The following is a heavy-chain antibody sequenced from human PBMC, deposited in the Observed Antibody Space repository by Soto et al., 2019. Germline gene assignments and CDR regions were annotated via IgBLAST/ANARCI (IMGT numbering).Heavy chain of an antibody. J-gene: IGHJ6*04. CDR1: GGSISSSSYY. CDR3: ARRLYYDSSGLEGGGMVV. D-gene: IGHD3-22*01. CDR2: IYYSGST. Sequence: SETLSLTCTVSGGSISSSSYYWGWIRQPPGKGLEWIGSIYYSGSTYYNPSLKSRVTISVDTSKNQFSLKLSSVTAADTAVYYCARRLYYDSSGLEGGGMVVRGKGTT. V-gene: IGHV4-39*01.